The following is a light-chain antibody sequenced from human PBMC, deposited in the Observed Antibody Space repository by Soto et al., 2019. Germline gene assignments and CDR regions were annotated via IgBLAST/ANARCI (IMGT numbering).Light chain of an antibody. CDR1: QSVSSN. V-gene: IGKV3-15*01. J-gene: IGKJ1*01. Sequence: EIVMTPSPATLSVSPGERATLSCRASQSVSSNLAWYQQKPGQAPRLLIYGASTRATGIPARFSGSGSGTEFTLTISSLQSEDFAVYYCQQYKNWPRTFCQGTKVDI. CDR2: GAS. CDR3: QQYKNWPRT.